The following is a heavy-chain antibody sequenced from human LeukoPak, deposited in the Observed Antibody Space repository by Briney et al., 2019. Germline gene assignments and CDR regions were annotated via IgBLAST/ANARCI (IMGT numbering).Heavy chain of an antibody. CDR2: ISGSGGST. CDR3: AKAWRYGDYGPFDY. V-gene: IGHV3-23*01. J-gene: IGHJ4*02. Sequence: AGSLCLSCAASGFTFSSYAMSWVRQAPGKGLEWVSAISGSGGSTYYADSVKGRFTISRDNSKNTLYLQMNSVRAEDTAVYYCAKAWRYGDYGPFDYWGQGTLVTVSS. D-gene: IGHD4-17*01. CDR1: GFTFSSYA.